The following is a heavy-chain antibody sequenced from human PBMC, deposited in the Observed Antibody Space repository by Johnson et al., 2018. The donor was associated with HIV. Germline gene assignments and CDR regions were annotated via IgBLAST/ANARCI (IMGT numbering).Heavy chain of an antibody. V-gene: IGHV3-66*01. J-gene: IGHJ3*02. CDR1: GFTVSSNY. D-gene: IGHD4-17*01. CDR3: ARDVTKDAFDI. Sequence: VQLVESGGGLVQPGGSLRLSCAASGFTVSSNYMSWVRQAPGKGLEWVSVIYSGGSTYYADSVKGRFTISRDNSNNTLYLQMNSLRAEDTAVYYCARDVTKDAFDIWGQGTMVTVSS. CDR2: IYSGGST.